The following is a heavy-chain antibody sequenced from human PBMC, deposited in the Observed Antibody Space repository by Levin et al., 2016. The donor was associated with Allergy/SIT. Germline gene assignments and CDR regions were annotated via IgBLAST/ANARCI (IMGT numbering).Heavy chain of an antibody. D-gene: IGHD2-15*01. CDR3: ARGGCSGGSCNLRGYYYYYGMDV. CDR2: IIPIFGTA. Sequence: WVRQAPGQGLEWMGGIIPIFGTANYAQKFQGRVTITADESTSTAYMELSSLRSEDTAVYYCARGGCSGGSCNLRGYYYYYGMDVWGQGTTVTVSS. V-gene: IGHV1-69*01. J-gene: IGHJ6*02.